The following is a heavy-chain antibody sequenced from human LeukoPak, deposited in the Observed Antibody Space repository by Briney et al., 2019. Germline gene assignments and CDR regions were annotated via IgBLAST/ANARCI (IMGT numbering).Heavy chain of an antibody. J-gene: IGHJ4*02. D-gene: IGHD3-10*01. V-gene: IGHV1-8*01. CDR1: GYTFTSYD. CDR3: AREESVVRGVSDY. CDR2: MNPNSSNT. Sequence: GASVKVSCKASGYTFTSYDINWVRQATGQGLGWMGWMNPNSSNTGYAQKFQGRVTMTRNTSISTAYMELSSLRSEDTAVYYCAREESVVRGVSDYWGQGTLVTVSS.